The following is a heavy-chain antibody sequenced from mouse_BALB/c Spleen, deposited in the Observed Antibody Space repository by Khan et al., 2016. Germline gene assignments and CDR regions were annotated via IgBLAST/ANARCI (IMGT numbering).Heavy chain of an antibody. CDR2: ITTETEEP. CDR3: TPYNYEFGFDS. Sequence: QIQLVQSGPELKRPGETVRISCKASGYTFTDSSMHWVKQAPGKGLKWMGWITTETEEPTYADDFKGRFAFSLDTSASTAYLQIDNLKNDDTATYFCTPYNYEFGFDSWGQGTTLTVSS. V-gene: IGHV9-2-1*01. J-gene: IGHJ2*01. CDR1: GYTFTDSS. D-gene: IGHD1-1*01.